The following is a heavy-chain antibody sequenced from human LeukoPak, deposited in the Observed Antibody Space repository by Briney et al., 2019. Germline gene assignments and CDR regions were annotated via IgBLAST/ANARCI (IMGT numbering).Heavy chain of an antibody. CDR2: IRGRGDGT. Sequence: PGGSLRLSCAASGFSFSNYAMTWVRQAPGKRLEWVSSIRGRGDGTSYADSVKGRFTMSRDNSKNTLYLQMNSLRAEDTAIYYCGRDPNGDYVGAFEFWGQGALVTVS. D-gene: IGHD4-17*01. CDR1: GFSFSNYA. CDR3: GRDPNGDYVGAFEF. V-gene: IGHV3-23*01. J-gene: IGHJ3*01.